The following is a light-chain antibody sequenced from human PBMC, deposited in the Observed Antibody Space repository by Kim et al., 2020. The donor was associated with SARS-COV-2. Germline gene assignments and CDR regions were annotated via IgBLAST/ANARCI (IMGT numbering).Light chain of an antibody. Sequence: QSTTPSRTGSPSDVGTYNLVSCYHPDPRSAPKLLLYEVTTRPSAVSDRFSGSKSGNTASLPISGLQAEDEAHYYCCSYVGSGSYVFGPGTNLTVL. CDR1: PSDVGTYNL. J-gene: IGLJ1*01. CDR3: CSYVGSGSYV. V-gene: IGLV2-23*02. CDR2: EVT.